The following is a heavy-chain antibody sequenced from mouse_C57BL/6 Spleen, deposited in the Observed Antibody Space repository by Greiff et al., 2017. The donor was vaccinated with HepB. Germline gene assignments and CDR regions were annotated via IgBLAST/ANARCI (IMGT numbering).Heavy chain of an antibody. J-gene: IGHJ1*03. D-gene: IGHD1-2*01. Sequence: VQLQQSGPELVKPGASVKISCKASGYAFSSSWMNWVKQRPGKGLEWIGRIYPGDGDTNYNGKFKGKATLTADKSSSTAYMQLSSLTSEDSAVYFCAHITTAHWYFDVWGTGTTVTVSS. CDR1: GYAFSSSW. V-gene: IGHV1-82*01. CDR3: AHITTAHWYFDV. CDR2: IYPGDGDT.